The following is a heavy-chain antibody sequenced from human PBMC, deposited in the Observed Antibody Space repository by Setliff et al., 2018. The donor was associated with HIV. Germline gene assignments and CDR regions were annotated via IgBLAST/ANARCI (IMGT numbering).Heavy chain of an antibody. V-gene: IGHV1-69*13. CDR2: IIPIFNTA. D-gene: IGHD3-22*01. CDR1: GGTFSLYA. Sequence: VASVKVSCKASGGTFSLYAINWVRQAPGQGLEWMGGIIPIFNTANYAQKFQGRVTITADGSTSTAYMELSSLRSEDTAVYYCARGGVYYYDSSGWSMDYWGQGTLVTVSS. J-gene: IGHJ4*02. CDR3: ARGGVYYYDSSGWSMDY.